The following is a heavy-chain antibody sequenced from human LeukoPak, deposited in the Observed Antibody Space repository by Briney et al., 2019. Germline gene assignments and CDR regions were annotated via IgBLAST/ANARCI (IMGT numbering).Heavy chain of an antibody. J-gene: IGHJ4*02. CDR2: LYRDGTT. CDR3: ARAAYDSGSYIVNHDY. D-gene: IGHD3-22*01. V-gene: IGHV3-53*01. CDR1: GFTVSTNY. Sequence: GGSLRLSCAASGFTVSTNYMSWVRQAPGKGLEWVSVLYRDGTTYYADSVKGRFTISRDNSKNTLYLQMSSLRAEDTAVYYCARAAYDSGSYIVNHDYWGQGTLVTVSS.